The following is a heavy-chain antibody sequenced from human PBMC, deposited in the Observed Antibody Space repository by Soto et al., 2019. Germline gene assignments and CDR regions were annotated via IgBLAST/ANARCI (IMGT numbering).Heavy chain of an antibody. V-gene: IGHV3-30-3*01. J-gene: IGHJ6*02. D-gene: IGHD3-22*01. CDR2: ISYDGSNK. CDR3: ARDLFEYDSSGYNLDVYYYYYGMDV. Sequence: QVQLVESGGGVVQPGRSLRLSCAASGFTFSSYAMHCVRQAPGKGLEWVAVISYDGSNKYYADSVKGRFTISRDNSKNTLYLQMNSLRDEDTAVYYCARDLFEYDSSGYNLDVYYYYYGMDVWGQGTTVTVSS. CDR1: GFTFSSYA.